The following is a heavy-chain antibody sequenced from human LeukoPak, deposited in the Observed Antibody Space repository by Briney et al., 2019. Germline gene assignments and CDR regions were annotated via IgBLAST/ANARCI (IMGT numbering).Heavy chain of an antibody. CDR2: VYYSGST. D-gene: IGHD1-26*01. CDR1: GGSISSYY. V-gene: IGHV4-59*01. J-gene: IGHJ4*02. CDR3: ARGPGSGTYWAFDY. Sequence: SETLSLTCTVSGGSISSYYWSWIRQPPGQGLEWIGYVYYSGSTSYNPSLKSRVTISVDTSKNQFSLKLSSVTAADAAVYYCARGPGSGTYWAFDYWGQGTLVTVSS.